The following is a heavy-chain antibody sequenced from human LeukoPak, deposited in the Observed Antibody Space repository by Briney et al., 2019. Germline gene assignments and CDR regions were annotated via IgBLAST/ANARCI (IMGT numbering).Heavy chain of an antibody. Sequence: SETLSLTCAVYGGSFSGYYGSWIRQPPGKGLEWIGEINHSGSTNYNPSLKSRVTISVDTSKNQFSLKLSSVTAADTAVYYCARRSIYTKYYFDYWGQGTLVTVSS. J-gene: IGHJ4*02. CDR1: GGSFSGYY. CDR2: INHSGST. D-gene: IGHD2-2*02. CDR3: ARRSIYTKYYFDY. V-gene: IGHV4-34*01.